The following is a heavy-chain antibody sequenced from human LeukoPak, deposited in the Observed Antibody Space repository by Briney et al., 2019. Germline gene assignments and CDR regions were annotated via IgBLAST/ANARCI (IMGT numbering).Heavy chain of an antibody. CDR1: ALTFSSYS. CDR2: ISAIGGST. CDR3: AKDQYYYGSGRLDY. Sequence: SLTLSCVPSALTFSSYSMTCVRQAAGEGLEWASSISAIGGSTYYADSVKGRFTIYRDNAKNTLYLQMNSLRAEDTAVYYCAKDQYYYGSGRLDYWGQGTLVTVSS. J-gene: IGHJ4*02. V-gene: IGHV3-23*01. D-gene: IGHD3-10*01.